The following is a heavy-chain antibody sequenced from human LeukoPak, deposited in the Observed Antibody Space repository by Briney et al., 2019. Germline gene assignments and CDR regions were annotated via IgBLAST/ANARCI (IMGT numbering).Heavy chain of an antibody. Sequence: GASVKVSCKASGYTFTSYAINWVRQAPGQGLEWMGWITAYNGNTNYAQKLQGRVTMTTDTSTSTAYMELRSLRSDDTAVYYCARGNYDFWSGYSYYFDYWGQGTLVTVSS. D-gene: IGHD3-3*01. J-gene: IGHJ4*02. CDR1: GYTFTSYA. CDR2: ITAYNGNT. V-gene: IGHV1-18*01. CDR3: ARGNYDFWSGYSYYFDY.